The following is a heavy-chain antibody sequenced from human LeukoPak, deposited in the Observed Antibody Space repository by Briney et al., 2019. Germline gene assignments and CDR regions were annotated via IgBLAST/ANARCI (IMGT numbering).Heavy chain of an antibody. J-gene: IGHJ4*02. CDR3: ARPTTTSMVDQLDY. CDR2: ISYDGTNK. V-gene: IGHV3-30*03. D-gene: IGHD5-18*01. CDR1: GFTFSSYV. Sequence: GGSLRLSCAASGFTFSSYVMHWVRQAPGKGLEWVALISYDGTNKYYADSVKGRFTISRDNSKNTLFLEMNSLRAEDTAVYYCARPTTTSMVDQLDYRGQGTLVTVSS.